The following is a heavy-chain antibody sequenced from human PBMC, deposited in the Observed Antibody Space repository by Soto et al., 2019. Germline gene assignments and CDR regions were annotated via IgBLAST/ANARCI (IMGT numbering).Heavy chain of an antibody. D-gene: IGHD6-19*01. CDR3: ARTTVVSGTPDFDY. CDR2: ISYDDGDNK. Sequence: QVQLVESGGGVVPPGRSLRLSCAASGFTFSSFTMHWVRQAPGKGLEWVAVISYDDGDNKYYADSVQGRFTISRDNSKNTLYLQMNSRRPEDTAEYYCARTTVVSGTPDFDYWGQGTLVTVYS. V-gene: IGHV3-30-3*01. CDR1: GFTFSSFT. J-gene: IGHJ4*02.